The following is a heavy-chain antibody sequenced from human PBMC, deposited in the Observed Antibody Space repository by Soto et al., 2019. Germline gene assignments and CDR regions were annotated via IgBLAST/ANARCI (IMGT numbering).Heavy chain of an antibody. J-gene: IGHJ3*02. Sequence: GSLRLSCSASGFTFSSYAMHWVRQAPGKGLEYVSAISSNGGSTYYADSVKGRFTISRDNSKNTLYLQMSSLRAEDTAVYYCVKGGKSSSSSAFDIWGQGTMVTVSS. V-gene: IGHV3-64D*09. CDR1: GFTFSSYA. D-gene: IGHD6-6*01. CDR3: VKGGKSSSSSAFDI. CDR2: ISSNGGST.